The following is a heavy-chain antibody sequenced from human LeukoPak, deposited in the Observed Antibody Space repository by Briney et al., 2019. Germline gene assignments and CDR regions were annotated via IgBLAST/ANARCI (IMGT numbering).Heavy chain of an antibody. CDR1: GGSISSGSYY. Sequence: PSETLSLTCTVSGGSISSGSYYLSWIRHPAGKGLEWIGRIYTSGSTNYNPSLKSRVTISVDTSKNQFSLKLSSVTAADTAVYYCARSLWFGELLPDYWGQGTLVTVSS. CDR3: ARSLWFGELLPDY. J-gene: IGHJ4*02. D-gene: IGHD3-10*01. V-gene: IGHV4-61*02. CDR2: IYTSGST.